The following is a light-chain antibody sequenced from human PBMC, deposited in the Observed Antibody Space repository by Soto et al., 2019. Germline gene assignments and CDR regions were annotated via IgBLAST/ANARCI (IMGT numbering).Light chain of an antibody. CDR3: QQYNSYSLT. Sequence: DIQMTESPSTLSASVGDRVTITCRASQSISSWLAWYQQKPGKAPKLLIYDASSLESGVPSRFSGSGSGTEFTLTISSLQPDDFATYYCQQYNSYSLTFGGGTKVEIK. V-gene: IGKV1-5*01. CDR1: QSISSW. J-gene: IGKJ4*01. CDR2: DAS.